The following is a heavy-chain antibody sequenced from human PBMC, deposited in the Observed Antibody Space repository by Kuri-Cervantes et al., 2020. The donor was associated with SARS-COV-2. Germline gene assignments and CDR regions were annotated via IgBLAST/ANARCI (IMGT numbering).Heavy chain of an antibody. Sequence: GGSLRLSCTASGFIFSDYYMTWIRQAPGKGLEWASNIGPSGTTKYYADSVKGRFTISRDSAKNSLYLQMSSLRAEDTAVYYCARDLRLGKSLDYWGQGTLVTVSS. CDR3: ARDLRLGKSLDY. V-gene: IGHV3-11*04. J-gene: IGHJ4*02. D-gene: IGHD7-27*01. CDR2: IGPSGTTK. CDR1: GFIFSDYY.